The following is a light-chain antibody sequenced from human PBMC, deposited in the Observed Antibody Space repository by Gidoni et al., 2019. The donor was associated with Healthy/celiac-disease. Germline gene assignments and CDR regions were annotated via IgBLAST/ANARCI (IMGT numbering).Light chain of an antibody. J-gene: IGKJ4*01. CDR2: LGS. CDR3: MQALQTPPT. CDR1: QSLLHSNGYNY. V-gene: IGKV2-28*01. Sequence: DIVMTQSPLSLPVTPGAPASISCRSSQSLLHSNGYNYLDWYLQKPGQSPQLLIYLGSNRASGGPDRFSGSGSGTDFTLKISRVEAEDVGVYYCMQALQTPPTCGGGTKVESK.